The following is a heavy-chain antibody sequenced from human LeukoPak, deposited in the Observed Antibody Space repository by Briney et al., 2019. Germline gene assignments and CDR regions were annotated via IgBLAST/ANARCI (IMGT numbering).Heavy chain of an antibody. CDR3: ARDLGGCGYYGMDV. J-gene: IGHJ6*02. V-gene: IGHV3-30-3*01. CDR1: GFTLSGFA. Sequence: GGSLRLSCAASGFTLSGFAMHWVRQAPGKGLEWVAVLLHDGSEKYYADSVKGRFTISRDTSKNMVYLQMNSLRAEETAVYYCARDLGGCGYYGMDVWGQGTTVTVSS. D-gene: IGHD2-15*01. CDR2: LLHDGSEK.